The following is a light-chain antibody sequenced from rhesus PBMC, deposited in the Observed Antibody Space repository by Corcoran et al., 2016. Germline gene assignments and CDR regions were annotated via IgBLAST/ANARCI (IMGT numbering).Light chain of an antibody. J-gene: IGKJ3*01. CDR2: AAA. CDR1: QSVSTY. Sequence: QVILTQSPATLSLSPGDRATLSCRARQSVSTYLAWDQQKPGQAPRLLIYAAARRATGIPDRFSGSGSGTDFTLTISSLEPEDFAVCFCQKYDYSPFTFGPGTKLDIK. V-gene: IGKV3-53*01. CDR3: QKYDYSPFT.